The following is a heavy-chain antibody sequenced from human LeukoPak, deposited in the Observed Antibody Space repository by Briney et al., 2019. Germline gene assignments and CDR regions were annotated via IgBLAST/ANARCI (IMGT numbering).Heavy chain of an antibody. J-gene: IGHJ4*02. CDR2: IKQDGGDK. CDR1: GFTFRDYW. V-gene: IGHV3-7*01. Sequence: PGGSLRLSCAASGFTFRDYWMTWVRQAPGKGLEWVADIKQDGGDKNYVDSVKGRFTISRDNAKNSLYLQMDSLRAEDTAVYYCVRAGYTYGTLYFRGQGTLVTVSS. D-gene: IGHD5-18*01. CDR3: VRAGYTYGTLYF.